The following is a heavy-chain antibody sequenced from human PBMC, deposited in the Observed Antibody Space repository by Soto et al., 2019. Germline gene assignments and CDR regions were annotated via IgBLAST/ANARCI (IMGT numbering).Heavy chain of an antibody. Sequence: EVQMLESGGDLIQPGGSLRLSCATSGFPFSTYGMSWVRQAPGKGLEWVSGISASGSGTYYADSVTGRFTVFRDNSKNTLSLQMSSLRADDTAVYYCAALTRGWPAGYDFDYWGQGTRVTVSS. D-gene: IGHD6-19*01. CDR3: AALTRGWPAGYDFDY. V-gene: IGHV3-23*01. CDR2: ISASGSGT. CDR1: GFPFSTYG. J-gene: IGHJ4*02.